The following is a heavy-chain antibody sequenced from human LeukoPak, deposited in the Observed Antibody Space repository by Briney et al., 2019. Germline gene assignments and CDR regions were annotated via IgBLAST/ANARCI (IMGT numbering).Heavy chain of an antibody. Sequence: SEPLSLTCAVYGGSFSGYYWSWIRQPPGKGQEWIGEINNSGSTKYHPSLKSRATISEDTSKHQFSLKLSSVTAADTAVYYCARGQYSSSPVFDFWGEGTLVSVST. V-gene: IGHV4-34*01. CDR3: ARGQYSSSPVFDF. CDR2: INNSGST. CDR1: GGSFSGYY. D-gene: IGHD6-6*01. J-gene: IGHJ4*02.